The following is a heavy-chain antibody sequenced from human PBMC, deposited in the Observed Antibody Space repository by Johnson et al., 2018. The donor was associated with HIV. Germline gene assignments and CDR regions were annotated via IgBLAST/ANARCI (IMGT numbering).Heavy chain of an antibody. CDR1: GFTVSSNY. D-gene: IGHD5-24*01. CDR3: AKDSVATIRGGAFDI. CDR2: ISGSGGTT. Sequence: VQLVESGGGLVQPGGSLRLSCAASGFTVSSNYMSWVRQAPRKGLEWVSLISGSGGTTYYADSVKGRVTISRDNSKNTLYLQMNSLSAEDTAIYYCAKDSVATIRGGAFDIWGQGTTVTVSS. J-gene: IGHJ3*02. V-gene: IGHV3-23*04.